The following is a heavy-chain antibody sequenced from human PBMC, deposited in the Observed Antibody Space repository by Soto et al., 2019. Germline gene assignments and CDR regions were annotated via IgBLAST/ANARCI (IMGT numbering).Heavy chain of an antibody. CDR1: GCSISSYY. D-gene: IGHD4-17*01. CDR3: ARVRDDYGDYVDY. J-gene: IGHJ4*02. Sequence: PSETLSLTFTGSGCSISSYYWSWIRQPPGKGLEWIGYIYYSGSTNYNPSLKSRVTISVDTSKNQFSLKLSSVTAADTAVYYCARVRDDYGDYVDYWGQVTLVTVS. V-gene: IGHV4-59*01. CDR2: IYYSGST.